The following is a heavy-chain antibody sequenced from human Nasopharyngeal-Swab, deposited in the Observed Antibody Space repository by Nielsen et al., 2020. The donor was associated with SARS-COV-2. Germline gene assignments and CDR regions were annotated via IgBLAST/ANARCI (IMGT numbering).Heavy chain of an antibody. D-gene: IGHD2-15*01. CDR1: GYSFTSYW. Sequence: GEPLKISCKGSGYSFTSYWIGWVRQMPGKGLEWMGIIYPGDSDTRYSPSFQGQVTISADKSISTAYLQWSSLKASDTAMYYCARRYCSGGSCYGINWFDPWGQGTLVTVSS. J-gene: IGHJ5*02. CDR3: ARRYCSGGSCYGINWFDP. V-gene: IGHV5-51*01. CDR2: IYPGDSDT.